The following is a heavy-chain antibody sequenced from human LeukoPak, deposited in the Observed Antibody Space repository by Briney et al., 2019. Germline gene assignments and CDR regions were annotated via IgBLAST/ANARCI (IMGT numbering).Heavy chain of an antibody. D-gene: IGHD3-22*01. CDR3: AKGPFGQDTSGPLEY. CDR2: ISDNGRST. J-gene: IGHJ4*02. CDR1: GFTFESSA. V-gene: IGHV3-23*01. Sequence: PGGSLRLSCAASGFTFESSALSWVRQAPGKGLEWVSGISDNGRSTYYAEPVKGRFTISRDNSKNTLFLHMTSLRAEDTAVYYCAKGPFGQDTSGPLEYWGQGTLVTVSS.